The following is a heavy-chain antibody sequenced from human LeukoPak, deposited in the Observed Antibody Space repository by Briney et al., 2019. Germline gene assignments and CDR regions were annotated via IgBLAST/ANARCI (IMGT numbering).Heavy chain of an antibody. D-gene: IGHD3-22*01. V-gene: IGHV4-34*01. J-gene: IGHJ1*01. CDR3: ARGRRRVTMIVVTYFQH. CDR1: GGSFSGYY. CDR2: INHSGST. Sequence: SETLSLTCAVYGGSFSGYYWSWIRQPPGKGLERIGEINHSGSTNYNPSLKSRVTISVDTSNNQFSLKLSSVTAADTAVYYCARGRRRVTMIVVTYFQHWGQGTLVTVSS.